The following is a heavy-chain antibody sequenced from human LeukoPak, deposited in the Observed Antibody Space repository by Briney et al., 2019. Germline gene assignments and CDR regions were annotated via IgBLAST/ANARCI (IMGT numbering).Heavy chain of an antibody. D-gene: IGHD2-2*02. Sequence: QPGGSLRLSCAASGFTVSSNYMSWVRQAPGKGLEWVSVIYSGGSTYYADSVKGRFTISRDNSKNTLYLQMDSLRAEDTAVYYCAREWGGYCSSTSCYTQGIFDYWGQGTLVTVSS. J-gene: IGHJ4*02. V-gene: IGHV3-66*01. CDR1: GFTVSSNY. CDR3: AREWGGYCSSTSCYTQGIFDY. CDR2: IYSGGST.